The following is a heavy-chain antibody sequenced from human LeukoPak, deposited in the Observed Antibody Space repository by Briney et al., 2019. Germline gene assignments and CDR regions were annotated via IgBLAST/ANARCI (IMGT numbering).Heavy chain of an antibody. CDR2: IYYSGST. D-gene: IGHD2-2*01. J-gene: IGHJ5*02. Sequence: KPSETLSLTCTVSGDSISSSSSYWGWIRQPPGEGLEWIGSIYYSGSTYYNTSLKSRVTISVDTSKNQFSLRLNSVTAADTAVYYCARGDCSSTSCYAALIPNWFDPWGQGTLVTVSS. CDR1: GDSISSSSSY. CDR3: ARGDCSSTSCYAALIPNWFDP. V-gene: IGHV4-39*01.